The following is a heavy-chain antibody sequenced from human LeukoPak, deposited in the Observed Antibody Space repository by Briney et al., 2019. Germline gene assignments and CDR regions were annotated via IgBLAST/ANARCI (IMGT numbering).Heavy chain of an antibody. Sequence: PGGSLRLSCAASGFTFSDYYMSWIRQAPGKGLEWLSYISSSGSNIYYADSVKGRFTISRDNAKNSLYLKMNSLRAEDTAVYYCARVRGSYANDYWGQGTLVTVSS. V-gene: IGHV3-11*04. CDR2: ISSSGSNI. CDR3: ARVRGSYANDY. D-gene: IGHD3-10*01. J-gene: IGHJ4*02. CDR1: GFTFSDYY.